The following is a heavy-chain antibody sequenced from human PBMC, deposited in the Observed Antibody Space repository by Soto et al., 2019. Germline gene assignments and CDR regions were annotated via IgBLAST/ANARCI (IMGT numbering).Heavy chain of an antibody. V-gene: IGHV3-48*04. CDR2: ITGSGVTM. CDR1: GFTFGDHS. CDR3: ARDGGASTSDFDS. Sequence: PGGSLRLSCAASGFTFGDHSLNWIRQAPGKGLEWISYITGSGVTMYADSVKGRFTISRDNAKNSLYLQMDSLRAEDTAVYYCARDGGASTSDFDSWGEGTLVTVSS. D-gene: IGHD3-16*01. J-gene: IGHJ4*02.